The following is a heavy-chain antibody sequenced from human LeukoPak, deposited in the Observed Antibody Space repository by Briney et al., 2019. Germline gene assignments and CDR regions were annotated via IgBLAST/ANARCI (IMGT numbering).Heavy chain of an antibody. D-gene: IGHD3-10*01. CDR2: ISSSSSYI. CDR3: ARAEHNYGSGTYFDY. J-gene: IGHJ4*02. CDR1: GFTFSSYS. V-gene: IGHV3-21*01. Sequence: GGSLRLSCAASGFTFSSYSMNWVRQAPGKGLEWVSSISSSSSYIYYADSVKGRFTISRDNAKNSLYLQMNSLRAEDTAVYYCARAEHNYGSGTYFDYWGQGTLVTVSS.